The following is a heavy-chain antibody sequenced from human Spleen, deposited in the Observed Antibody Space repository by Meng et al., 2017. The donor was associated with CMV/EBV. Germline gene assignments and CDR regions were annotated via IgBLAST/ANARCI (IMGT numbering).Heavy chain of an antibody. J-gene: IGHJ6*02. CDR3: ARDFVTAYSGFYV. V-gene: IGHV3-11*01. Sequence: GESLKISCAASGFTFNGYYMSWIRQAPGKGLEWVSYISSSGDTVYYADSVKGRFTISRDNTNKSLFLLMNSLRVDDTAIYYCARDFVTAYSGFYVWGQGTTVTVSS. CDR2: ISSSGDTV. CDR1: GFTFNGYY. D-gene: IGHD2-21*01.